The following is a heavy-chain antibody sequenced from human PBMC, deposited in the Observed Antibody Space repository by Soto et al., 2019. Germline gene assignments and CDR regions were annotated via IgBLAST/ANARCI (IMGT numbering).Heavy chain of an antibody. J-gene: IGHJ4*02. CDR3: ARESGWYRTFDY. D-gene: IGHD6-19*01. Sequence: ASETLSLTCTVSGGSISSYYWSWIRQPPGKGLEWIGYIYYSGSTNYNPSLKSRVTISVDTSKNQFSLKLSSVTAADTAVYYCARESGWYRTFDYWGQGTLVTVSS. CDR1: GGSISSYY. CDR2: IYYSGST. V-gene: IGHV4-59*01.